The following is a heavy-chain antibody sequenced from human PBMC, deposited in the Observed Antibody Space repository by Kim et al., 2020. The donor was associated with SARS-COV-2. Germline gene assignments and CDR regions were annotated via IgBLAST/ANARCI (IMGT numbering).Heavy chain of an antibody. V-gene: IGHV3-30-3*01. CDR3: ARGYFILVVPAAIGGY. D-gene: IGHD2-2*01. Sequence: GGSLRLSCAASGFTFSSYAMHWVRQAPGKGLEWVAVISYDGSNKYYADSVKGRFTISRDNSKNTLYLQMNSLRAEDTAVYYCARGYFILVVPAAIGGYWGQGTLVTVSS. CDR1: GFTFSSYA. J-gene: IGHJ4*02. CDR2: ISYDGSNK.